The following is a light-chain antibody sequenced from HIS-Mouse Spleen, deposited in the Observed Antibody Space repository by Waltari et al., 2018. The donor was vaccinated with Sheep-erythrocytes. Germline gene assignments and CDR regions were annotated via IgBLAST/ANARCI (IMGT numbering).Light chain of an antibody. J-gene: IGLJ3*02. Sequence: QSALTQPASVSGSPGQSITISCTGTSSDGGSYYLVSWYQQHPGKAPKLMIYEGSKRPSGVSNRFSGSKSGNTASLTISGLQAEDEADYYCCSYAGSSTPWVFGGGTKLTVL. CDR2: EGS. CDR3: CSYAGSSTPWV. CDR1: SSDGGSYYL. V-gene: IGLV2-23*01.